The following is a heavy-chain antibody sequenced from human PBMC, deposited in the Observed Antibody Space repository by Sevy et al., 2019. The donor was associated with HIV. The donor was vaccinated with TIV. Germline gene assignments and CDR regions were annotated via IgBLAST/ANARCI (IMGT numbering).Heavy chain of an antibody. Sequence: SETLSLICTVSGGSINSFYWNWIRQPPGKGPEWIGYVNDSGRTNSNPSLKSHVTISKDMSKNKVYLKLTSVIVADTAVYYCAREVYDIMTGYSGGMDVWGQGTTVTVSS. CDR1: GGSINSFY. J-gene: IGHJ6*02. CDR2: VNDSGRT. D-gene: IGHD3-9*01. V-gene: IGHV4-59*01. CDR3: AREVYDIMTGYSGGMDV.